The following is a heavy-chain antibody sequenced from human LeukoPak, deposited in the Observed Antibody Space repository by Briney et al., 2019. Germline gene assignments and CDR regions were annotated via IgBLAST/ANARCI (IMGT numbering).Heavy chain of an antibody. J-gene: IGHJ4*02. Sequence: SETLSLTCTVSGGSISSSSYYWGWIRQPPGKGLGWIGSIYYSGSTYYNPSLKSRVTISVDTSKNQFSLKLSSVTAADTAVYYCARPYCSSTSCYIGYWGQGTLVTVSS. CDR3: ARPYCSSTSCYIGY. CDR2: IYYSGST. D-gene: IGHD2-2*02. CDR1: GGSISSSSYY. V-gene: IGHV4-39*01.